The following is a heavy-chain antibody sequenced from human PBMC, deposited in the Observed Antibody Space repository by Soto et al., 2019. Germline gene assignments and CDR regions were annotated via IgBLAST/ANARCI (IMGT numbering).Heavy chain of an antibody. V-gene: IGHV4-31*11. D-gene: IGHD5-18*01. CDR3: ATAPRGYRFTWFAS. CDR2: IYYGETT. J-gene: IGHJ5*01. Sequence: PSETLSLTCAVSGDSIIRGGYYWNWVRQLPGKGLEWIGYIYYGETTYYNPSLESRVNISADPSKNEFSLRLKSVTAADTAVYYCATAPRGYRFTWFASSGQGRLVTVS. CDR1: GDSIIRGGYY.